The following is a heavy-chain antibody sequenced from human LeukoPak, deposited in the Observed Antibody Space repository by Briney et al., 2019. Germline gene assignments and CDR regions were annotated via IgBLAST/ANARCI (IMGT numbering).Heavy chain of an antibody. CDR2: ISYDGSNK. CDR3: AKDGGSGWYVGYYLDY. J-gene: IGHJ4*02. D-gene: IGHD6-19*01. Sequence: PGGSLRLSCAASGFTFSSYGMHWVRQAPGKGLEWVAVISYDGSNKYYADSVKGRFTISRDNSKNTLYLQMNSLRAEDTAVYYCAKDGGSGWYVGYYLDYWGQGTLVTVSS. CDR1: GFTFSSYG. V-gene: IGHV3-30*18.